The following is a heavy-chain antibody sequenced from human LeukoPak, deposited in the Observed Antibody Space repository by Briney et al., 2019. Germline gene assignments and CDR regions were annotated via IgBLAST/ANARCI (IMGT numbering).Heavy chain of an antibody. D-gene: IGHD3-16*01. Sequence: GGSLRLSCTVSGFTVSSNSMSWVRQAPGKGLEWVSFIYSAGSIYYSDSVKGRFTISIDNSKNALYLQMNSLRAEDTAVYYCARRAGAYTHPYDYWGQGTLVTVSS. V-gene: IGHV3-53*01. CDR3: ARRAGAYTHPYDY. CDR2: IYSAGSI. J-gene: IGHJ4*02. CDR1: GFTVSSNS.